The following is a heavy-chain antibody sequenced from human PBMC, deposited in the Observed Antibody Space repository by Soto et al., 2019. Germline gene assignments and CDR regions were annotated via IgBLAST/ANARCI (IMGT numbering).Heavy chain of an antibody. V-gene: IGHV3-15*01. CDR1: GFTFSNAW. D-gene: IGHD3-22*01. CDR2: IKSKTDGGTT. CDR3: TTDLLGHYYYSSGYYFDY. J-gene: IGHJ4*02. Sequence: GGSLRLSCAASGFTFSNAWMSWVRQAPGKGLEWVGRIKSKTDGGTTDYAAPVKGRFTISRDDSKNTLYLQMNSLKTEDTAVYYCTTDLLGHYYYSSGYYFDYWGQGTLVTVSS.